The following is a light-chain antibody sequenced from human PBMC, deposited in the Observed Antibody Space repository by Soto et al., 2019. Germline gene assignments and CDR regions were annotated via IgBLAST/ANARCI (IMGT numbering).Light chain of an antibody. J-gene: IGLJ1*01. CDR3: CSYAGSYTSFV. V-gene: IGLV2-8*01. CDR1: SSDVGGYDY. CDR2: EVT. Sequence: QSALTQPPSASGSPGQSVTISCTGTSSDVGGYDYVSWYQQHPGKAPKLMIYEVTIRPSGVSDRFSGSKSGNTASLTVSGLQAEDEADYYCCSYAGSYTSFVFGTGTKLTVL.